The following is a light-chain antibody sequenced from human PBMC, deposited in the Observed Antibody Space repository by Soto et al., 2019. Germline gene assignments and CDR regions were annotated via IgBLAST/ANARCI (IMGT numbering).Light chain of an antibody. CDR1: SSDVDTYNY. Sequence: QSALTHPASVSRSPGQSIAISCTGTSSDVDTYNYVSWYQQHPGKAPKLMIYDVTNRPSGVSNRFSGSKSGNTASLTISGLQAEDQADYYCTSYRSSTLFVFGTGTKVTVL. CDR3: TSYRSSTLFV. J-gene: IGLJ1*01. V-gene: IGLV2-14*03. CDR2: DVT.